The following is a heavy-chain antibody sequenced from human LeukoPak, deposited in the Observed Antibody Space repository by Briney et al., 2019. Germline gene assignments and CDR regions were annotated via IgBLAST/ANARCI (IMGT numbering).Heavy chain of an antibody. Sequence: ASVKVSCKTSGYTFTSYYIHWVRQAPGQGLEWMGWISAYNGNTNYAQKLQGRVTMTTDTSTSTAYMELRSLRSDDTAVYYCAREASTYYYDSSGYYPDAFDIWGQGTMVTVSS. D-gene: IGHD3-22*01. V-gene: IGHV1-18*04. CDR2: ISAYNGNT. CDR1: GYTFTSYY. CDR3: AREASTYYYDSSGYYPDAFDI. J-gene: IGHJ3*02.